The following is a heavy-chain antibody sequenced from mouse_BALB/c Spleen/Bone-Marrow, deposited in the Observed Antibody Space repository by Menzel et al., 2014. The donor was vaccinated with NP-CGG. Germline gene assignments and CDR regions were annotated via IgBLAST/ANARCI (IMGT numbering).Heavy chain of an antibody. CDR2: ISSGGNYT. J-gene: IGHJ2*01. V-gene: IGHV5-9-1*01. CDR3: ARPNTDYFDY. D-gene: IGHD5-1-1*01. Sequence: EVKLMESGGGLVKPGGSLKLSCAASGFTFSSYAMSWIRQTPEERLEWVATISSGGNYTYYPDSVKGRFTISRDNAKNTLYLQMGSLRSEDTAMYYCARPNTDYFDYWGQGTTLTVSS. CDR1: GFTFSSYA.